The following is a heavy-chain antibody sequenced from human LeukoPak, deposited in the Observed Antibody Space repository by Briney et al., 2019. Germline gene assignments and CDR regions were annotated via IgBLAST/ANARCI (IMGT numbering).Heavy chain of an antibody. CDR3: ARASRYYDILTGYYDDAFDI. J-gene: IGHJ3*02. CDR2: IYTSGST. Sequence: SETLSLTCTVSDGSISSYYWSWIRQPAGKGLEWIGRIYTSGSTNYNPSLKSRVTMSVDTSKNQFSLKLSSVTAADTAVYYCARASRYYDILTGYYDDAFDIWGQGTMVTVSS. CDR1: DGSISSYY. D-gene: IGHD3-9*01. V-gene: IGHV4-4*07.